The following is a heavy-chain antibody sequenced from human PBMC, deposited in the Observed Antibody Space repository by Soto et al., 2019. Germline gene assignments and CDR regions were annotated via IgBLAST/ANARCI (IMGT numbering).Heavy chain of an antibody. CDR3: ARDRMGYDFWSGYPDYYYYYGMDV. CDR1: GGSISSGDYY. J-gene: IGHJ6*02. V-gene: IGHV4-30-4*01. Sequence: SETLSLTCTVSGGSISSGDYYWSWIRQPPGKGLEWIGYIYYSGSTYYNPSLKSRVTISVDTSKNQFSLKLSSVTAADTAVYYCARDRMGYDFWSGYPDYYYYYGMDVWGQGTTVTVSS. CDR2: IYYSGST. D-gene: IGHD3-3*01.